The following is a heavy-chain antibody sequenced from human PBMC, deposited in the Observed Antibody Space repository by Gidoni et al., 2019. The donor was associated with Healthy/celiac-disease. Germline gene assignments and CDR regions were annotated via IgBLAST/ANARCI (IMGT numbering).Heavy chain of an antibody. CDR1: GFTFSSYS. V-gene: IGHV3-21*01. CDR2: IISSSSYI. D-gene: IGHD3-9*01. CDR3: ARLADYDILTRSHYYYYGMDV. Sequence: EVQLVESGGGLVKPGGSLRLSCAASGFTFSSYSMTWVRQAPGKGLDGVSSIISSSSYIYYADSVKGRFTISRDNAKNSLYLQMNSLRAEDTAVYYCARLADYDILTRSHYYYYGMDVWGQGTTVTVSS. J-gene: IGHJ6*02.